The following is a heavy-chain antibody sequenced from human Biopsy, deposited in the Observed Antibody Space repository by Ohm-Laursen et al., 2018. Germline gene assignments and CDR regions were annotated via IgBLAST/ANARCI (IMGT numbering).Heavy chain of an antibody. CDR2: IYYSGST. CDR1: GGSIYNFF. Sequence: SQTLSLTCPVSGGSIYNFFWSWIRQPPGKGLEWIGYIYYSGSTNYNPSLKSRVTISVDRSKNHFPLELSSVTAADTAVYYCARVGVGAPSIDYFDSWGQGALVTVSS. J-gene: IGHJ4*02. V-gene: IGHV4-59*01. CDR3: ARVGVGAPSIDYFDS. D-gene: IGHD1-26*01.